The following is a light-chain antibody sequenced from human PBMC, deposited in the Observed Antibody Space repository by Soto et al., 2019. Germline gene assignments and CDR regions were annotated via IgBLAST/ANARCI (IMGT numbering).Light chain of an antibody. Sequence: QSVLTHPPSASGSPGQSVTISCTGTSSDVGGYNYVSWYQQYPGRAPKLMIYEVTKRPSGVPDRFYGSKSGNTASLTVSGLQAEDEADYYCSSYAASNNFYFVFGGGTKLTVL. CDR3: SSYAASNNFYFV. V-gene: IGLV2-8*01. CDR1: SSDVGGYNY. CDR2: EVT. J-gene: IGLJ3*02.